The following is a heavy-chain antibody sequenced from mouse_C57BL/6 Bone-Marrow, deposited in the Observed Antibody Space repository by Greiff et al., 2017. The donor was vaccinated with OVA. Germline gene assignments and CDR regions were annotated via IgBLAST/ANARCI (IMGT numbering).Heavy chain of an antibody. V-gene: IGHV5-15*01. CDR1: GFTFSDYG. CDR2: ISNLAYSI. CDR3: ARLGGLWCFDV. J-gene: IGHJ1*01. Sequence: EVQGVESGGGLVQPGGSLKLSCAASGFTFSDYGMAWVRQAPRKGPEWVAFISNLAYSIYYADTVTGRFTISRENAKNTLYLEMSSLRSEDTAMYYCARLGGLWCFDVWSAGATVTVSS.